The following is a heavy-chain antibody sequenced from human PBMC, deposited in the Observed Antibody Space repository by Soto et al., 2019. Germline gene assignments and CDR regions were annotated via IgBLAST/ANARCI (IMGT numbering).Heavy chain of an antibody. CDR2: IFSSGTT. Sequence: PSETLSVTCIFSVDSIGIGNKDWSWIRQAPGKGMERIGYIFSSGTTYYNPSLKSRLTMSLDTSQNQFSLKLNSVTAADTAVYFCARVPSPFDFYYAMDVWGQGTTVTVSS. J-gene: IGHJ6*01. CDR3: ARVPSPFDFYYAMDV. CDR1: VDSIGIGNKD. D-gene: IGHD3-16*01. V-gene: IGHV4-30-4*02.